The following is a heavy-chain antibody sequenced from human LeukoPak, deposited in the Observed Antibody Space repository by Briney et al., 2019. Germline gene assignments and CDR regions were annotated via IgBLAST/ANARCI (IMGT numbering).Heavy chain of an antibody. D-gene: IGHD1-26*01. CDR1: GGSISSSSYY. V-gene: IGHV4-39*07. CDR2: IYYSGST. CDR3: ARDYRRGGRYNWFDP. Sequence: SETLSLTCTVSGGSISSSSYYWGWLRQPPGKGLEWIGSIYYSGSTYYNPSLKSRVTISVDTSKNQFSLKLSSVTAADTAVYYCARDYRRGGRYNWFDPWGQGTLVTVSS. J-gene: IGHJ5*02.